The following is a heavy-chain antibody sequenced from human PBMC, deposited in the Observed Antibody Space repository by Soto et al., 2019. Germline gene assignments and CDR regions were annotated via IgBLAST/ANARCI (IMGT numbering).Heavy chain of an antibody. CDR3: ARTNDYYDTVAPFDI. CDR1: GDSVSSKSAA. V-gene: IGHV6-1*01. J-gene: IGHJ3*02. CDR2: TYYRSKWFD. Sequence: PSQTLSLTCAISGDSVSSKSAAWNWLRQSPSRGLEWLGRTYYRSKWFDDYAVSVKRRITINPDTSKNHFSLQLSSVNLEDSAVYYCARTNDYYDTVAPFDIWGQGTMVTVSS. D-gene: IGHD3-22*01.